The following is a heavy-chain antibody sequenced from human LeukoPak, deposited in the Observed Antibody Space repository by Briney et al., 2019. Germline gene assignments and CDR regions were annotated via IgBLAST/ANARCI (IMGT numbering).Heavy chain of an antibody. CDR3: ARAGRGLRFFDWLTYDY. D-gene: IGHD3-9*01. CDR1: GFTFSSYW. CDR2: INSDMSTT. Sequence: QTGGSLRLSCASSGFTFSSYWMHWVRQAPGKGLVWVSRINSDMSTTTNADSVKGRFTISRDNAKNTLYLQMNSLRDEDTAVYYCARAGRGLRFFDWLTYDYWGQGTLVTVSS. V-gene: IGHV3-74*01. J-gene: IGHJ4*02.